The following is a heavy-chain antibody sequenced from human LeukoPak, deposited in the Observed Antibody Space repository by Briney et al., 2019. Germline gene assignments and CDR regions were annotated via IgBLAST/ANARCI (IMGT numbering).Heavy chain of an antibody. Sequence: ASVKVSCKASGYTFTSYGISWVRQAPGQGLEWMGWISAYNGNTNYAQKLQGRVTMTTDTSTSTAYMELRSLRSDDTAVYYCARDLVQDDFWSGYYWGYYGMDVWGQGTTVTVSS. CDR2: ISAYNGNT. CDR1: GYTFTSYG. J-gene: IGHJ6*02. D-gene: IGHD3-3*01. CDR3: ARDLVQDDFWSGYYWGYYGMDV. V-gene: IGHV1-18*01.